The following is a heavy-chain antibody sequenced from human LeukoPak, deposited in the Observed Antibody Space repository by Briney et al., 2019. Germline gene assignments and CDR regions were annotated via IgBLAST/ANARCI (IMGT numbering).Heavy chain of an antibody. CDR2: IIPIFGTA. CDR3: ARDIDYYDSSGYSP. Sequence: ASVKVSCKASGGTFSSYAISWVRQAPGQGLEWMGGIIPIFGTANYAQKFQGRVTITADKSTSTAYMELSSLRSEDTAVYYCARDIDYYDSSGYSPWGQGTLVTVSS. CDR1: GGTFSSYA. J-gene: IGHJ5*02. D-gene: IGHD3-22*01. V-gene: IGHV1-69*06.